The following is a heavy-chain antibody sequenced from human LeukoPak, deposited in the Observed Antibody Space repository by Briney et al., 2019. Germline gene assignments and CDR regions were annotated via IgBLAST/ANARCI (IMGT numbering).Heavy chain of an antibody. Sequence: GGSLRLSCAASGFTFSSYSMNWVRQAPGKGLEWVSSISSSSSYIYYADSVKGRFTISRDNAKNSLYLQMNSLRAEDTAVYYCARVGLRGYSYGYYMDVWGKGITVTVSS. CDR1: GFTFSSYS. D-gene: IGHD5-18*01. CDR2: ISSSSSYI. V-gene: IGHV3-21*01. CDR3: ARVGLRGYSYGYYMDV. J-gene: IGHJ6*03.